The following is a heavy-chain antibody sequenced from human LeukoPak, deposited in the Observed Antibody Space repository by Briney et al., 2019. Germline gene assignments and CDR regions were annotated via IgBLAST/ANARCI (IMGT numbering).Heavy chain of an antibody. J-gene: IGHJ5*02. D-gene: IGHD3-9*01. CDR2: IYYSGST. CDR1: GGSISSSSYY. Sequence: SETLSLTCTVSGGSISSSSYYWGWIRQPPGKGLEWIGSIYYSGSTYYNPSLKSRVTMSVDTSKNQFSLRLTSVAAADSAVYYCARGAYDVLTGTHYNWCDPWGQGTLVIVSS. V-gene: IGHV4-39*07. CDR3: ARGAYDVLTGTHYNWCDP.